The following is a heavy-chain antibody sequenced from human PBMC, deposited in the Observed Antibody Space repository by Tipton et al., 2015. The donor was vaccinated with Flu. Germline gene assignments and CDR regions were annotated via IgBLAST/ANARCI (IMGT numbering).Heavy chain of an antibody. CDR3: ARQKGGISSGYYYYFDY. Sequence: TLSLTCTVSGDSISSSSYYWGRIRQPPGEGLEWIGSIYYSGSTYYNPSLESRVTISLDTSKKQFSLKLSSVTAADTAVYYCARQKGGISSGYYYYFDYWGQGTLVTVSS. D-gene: IGHD3-22*01. J-gene: IGHJ4*02. CDR1: GDSISSSSYY. CDR2: IYYSGST. V-gene: IGHV4-39*07.